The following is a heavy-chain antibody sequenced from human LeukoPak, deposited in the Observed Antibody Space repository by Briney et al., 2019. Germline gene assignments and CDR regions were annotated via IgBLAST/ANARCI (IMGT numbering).Heavy chain of an antibody. CDR2: IWHDGSVE. D-gene: IGHD3-16*01. J-gene: IGHJ6*03. V-gene: IGHV3-33*06. CDR3: AKEGDQFRGYLDA. CDR1: GFMFSSLG. Sequence: GRSLRLSCAASGFMFSSLGMQWVRQAPGEGLEWVAMIWHDGSVEEYADSVKGRFTISRDNSKNTLYLQMNSLRDDDTAVYYCAKEGDQFRGYLDAWGKGTTVTVSS.